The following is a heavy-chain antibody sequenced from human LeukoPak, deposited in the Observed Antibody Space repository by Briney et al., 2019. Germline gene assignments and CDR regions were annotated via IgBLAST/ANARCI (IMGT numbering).Heavy chain of an antibody. D-gene: IGHD3-22*01. CDR2: ISAYNGNT. CDR1: GYTFTSYG. Sequence: GASVKVSCKASGYTFTSYGISWVRQAPGQGLEWKGWISAYNGNTNYAQKLQGRVTMTTDTSTSTAYMELRSLRSDDTAVYYCARERATMIVVVTEYYFDYWGQGTLVTVSS. CDR3: ARERATMIVVVTEYYFDY. V-gene: IGHV1-18*01. J-gene: IGHJ4*02.